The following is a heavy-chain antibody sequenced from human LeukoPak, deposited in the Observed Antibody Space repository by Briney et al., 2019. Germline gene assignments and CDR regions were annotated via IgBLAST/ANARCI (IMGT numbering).Heavy chain of an antibody. CDR3: ATGQDYYGSGSYSHFDY. D-gene: IGHD3-10*01. CDR1: VGTFSSYA. J-gene: IGHJ4*02. Sequence: SVKVSSKASVGTFSSYAISWVRQAPGQGLEWMGGIIPIFGTANYAQKFQGRVTITADESTSTAYMELSSLRSEDTAGYYFATGQDYYGSGSYSHFDYWGQGTLVTVSS. CDR2: IIPIFGTA. V-gene: IGHV1-69*13.